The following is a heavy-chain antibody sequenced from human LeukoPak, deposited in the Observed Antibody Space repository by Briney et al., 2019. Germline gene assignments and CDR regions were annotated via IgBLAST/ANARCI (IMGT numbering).Heavy chain of an antibody. CDR3: ARHDSFIPY. CDR2: ISDNEGRT. D-gene: IGHD5-18*01. Sequence: PGGSLRLSCAASGFNFNYYAMSWVRQAPGKGLEWVSGISDNEGRTYYTDSVKGRFTISRDRSKNTVYLQMNNLRVDDTAVYFCARHDSFIPYWGQGTLVTVSS. J-gene: IGHJ4*02. V-gene: IGHV3-23*01. CDR1: GFNFNYYA.